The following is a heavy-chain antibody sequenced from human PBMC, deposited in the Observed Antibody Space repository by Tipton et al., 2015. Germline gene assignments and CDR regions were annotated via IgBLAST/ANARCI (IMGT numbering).Heavy chain of an antibody. J-gene: IGHJ6*02. CDR1: GTSLSGFY. Sequence: LRLSCTASGTSLSGFYWTWIRQPPGKGLEWIGYIRYSGGTNYKPSLSGRVSISLDMSKNQFSLKLRSVTAADTAMYFCARENAYYYGMDVWGQGTTVTVSS. D-gene: IGHD1-1*01. V-gene: IGHV4-59*01. CDR2: IRYSGGT. CDR3: ARENAYYYGMDV.